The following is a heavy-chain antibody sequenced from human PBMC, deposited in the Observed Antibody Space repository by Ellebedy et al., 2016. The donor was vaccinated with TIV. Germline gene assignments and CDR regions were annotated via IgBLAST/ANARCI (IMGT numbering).Heavy chain of an antibody. Sequence: GESLKISCAASGFTFSDYYMNWIRQAPGKGLEWVSFISSSGNSIYYANSVKGRFTISRDNAKNSLYLQMNSLRAEDPAVYYCAKRVTMVRGVITYYHYAMDVWGQGTTVTVSS. V-gene: IGHV3-11*01. D-gene: IGHD3-10*01. CDR3: AKRVTMVRGVITYYHYAMDV. J-gene: IGHJ6*02. CDR1: GFTFSDYY. CDR2: ISSSGNSI.